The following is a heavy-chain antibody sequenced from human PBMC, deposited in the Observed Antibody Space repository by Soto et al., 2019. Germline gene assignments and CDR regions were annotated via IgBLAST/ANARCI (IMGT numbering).Heavy chain of an antibody. CDR1: GFTFSDYY. V-gene: IGHV3-11*06. CDR2: ISSSSSYT. Sequence: GGSLRLSCAASGFTFSDYYMSWIRQSPGKGLEWVSYISSSSSYTNYADSVKGRFTISRDNAKNSLYLQMNSLRAEDTAVYYCASLAYCGGDCSYGAFDIWGQGTMVTVSS. J-gene: IGHJ3*02. CDR3: ASLAYCGGDCSYGAFDI. D-gene: IGHD2-21*02.